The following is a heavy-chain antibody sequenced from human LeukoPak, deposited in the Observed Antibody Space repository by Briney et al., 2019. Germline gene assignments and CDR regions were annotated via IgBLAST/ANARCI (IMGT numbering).Heavy chain of an antibody. CDR2: IREDGNEK. J-gene: IGHJ4*02. V-gene: IGHV3-7*03. D-gene: IGHD6-13*01. CDR1: GFTFSSYW. Sequence: GGSLRLSCAASGFTFSSYWMSRVRQAPGEGLEWVANIREDGNEKYYADSVKGQFTISRDNAKNSLFLQMNSLRAEDTAVYYCAKILGQQLPQYYFDYWGQGTLVTVSS. CDR3: AKILGQQLPQYYFDY.